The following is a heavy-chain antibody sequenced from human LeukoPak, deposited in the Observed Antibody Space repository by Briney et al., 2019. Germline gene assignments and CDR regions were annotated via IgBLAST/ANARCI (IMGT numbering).Heavy chain of an antibody. CDR3: ARDLPPTGTTYYYGMDV. D-gene: IGHD4-17*01. Sequence: GGSLRLSCAASDFTFSSYEMNWVRQAPGKGLEWVAVISYGGSTTYYADSMKGRFTISRDNSKNTLYLQMNSLRAEDTAVYYCARDLPPTGTTYYYGMDVWGQGTTVTVSS. J-gene: IGHJ6*02. CDR1: DFTFSSYE. CDR2: ISYGGSTT. V-gene: IGHV3-30-3*01.